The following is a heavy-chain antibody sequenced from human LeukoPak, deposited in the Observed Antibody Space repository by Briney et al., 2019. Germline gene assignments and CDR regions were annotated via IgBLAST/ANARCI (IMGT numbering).Heavy chain of an antibody. J-gene: IGHJ5*02. V-gene: IGHV3-7*01. CDR1: GFTFSRSW. CDR2: IKEDGSEK. D-gene: IGHD6-19*01. Sequence: GGSLRLSCAASGFTFSRSWMHWVRQAPGKGLEWVASIKEDGSEKYYVDSVKGRFTISRDNAKNSLYLQMNSLRAEDTAMYYCASSGWYSTSNWFDPWGQGTLVIVSS. CDR3: ASSGWYSTSNWFDP.